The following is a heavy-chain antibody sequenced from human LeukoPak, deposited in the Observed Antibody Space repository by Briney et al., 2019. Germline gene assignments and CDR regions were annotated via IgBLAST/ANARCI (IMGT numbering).Heavy chain of an antibody. CDR1: GFSFSNAW. Sequence: GGSLRLSCAASGFSFSNAWMSWVRQAPGKGLEWVANIKQDGSEKYYVDSVKGRFTISRDNVKNSLFLQMDSLKGEDTAVYYCARNRGISHWGQGTLVTVSS. J-gene: IGHJ4*02. CDR2: IKQDGSEK. D-gene: IGHD3-16*01. CDR3: ARNRGISH. V-gene: IGHV3-7*01.